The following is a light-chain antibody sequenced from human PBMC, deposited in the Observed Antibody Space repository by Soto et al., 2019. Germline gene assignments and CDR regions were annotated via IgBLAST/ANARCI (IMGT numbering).Light chain of an antibody. CDR1: QSVSSY. Sequence: EILLTQSAATLSWSPWERATLSWEASQSVSSYLAWYQQKPGQAPRLPLYEASNRATGSPARCSGRGSGKAVILTISSLEPEDVAVYECQQYGSSPRTFGQGTKVDIK. J-gene: IGKJ1*01. V-gene: IGKV3-11*01. CDR2: EAS. CDR3: QQYGSSPRT.